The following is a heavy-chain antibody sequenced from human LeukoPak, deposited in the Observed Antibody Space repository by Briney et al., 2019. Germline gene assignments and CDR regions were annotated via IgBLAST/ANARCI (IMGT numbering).Heavy chain of an antibody. D-gene: IGHD2-15*01. CDR2: IIPVFATP. CDR1: GYTFTSYG. Sequence: SVKVSCKASGYTFTSYGISWVRQAPGLGLQWMGGIIPVFATPNYAQKFQGRVTITADESTSTAYMELSGLRSDDTAVYYCARDSDVAPFDSWGQGTLVTVSS. CDR3: ARDSDVAPFDS. V-gene: IGHV1-69*13. J-gene: IGHJ5*01.